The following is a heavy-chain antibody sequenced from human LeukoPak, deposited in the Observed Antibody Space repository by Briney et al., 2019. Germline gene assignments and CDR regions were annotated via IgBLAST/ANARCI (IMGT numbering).Heavy chain of an antibody. CDR2: ISGSGGST. CDR1: GFTFSSYA. D-gene: IGHD5-24*01. J-gene: IGHJ4*02. V-gene: IGHV3-23*01. Sequence: GGSLRLSCAASGFTFSSYAMSWVRQAPGKGLEWLSAISGSGGSTYYADSVKGRFTISRDNSKNTLYLQMNSLRAEDTAVYYCAKVISGLATMLPFDYWGQGTLVTVSS. CDR3: AKVISGLATMLPFDY.